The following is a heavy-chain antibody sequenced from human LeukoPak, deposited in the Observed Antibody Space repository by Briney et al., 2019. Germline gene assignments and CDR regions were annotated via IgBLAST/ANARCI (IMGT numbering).Heavy chain of an antibody. D-gene: IGHD6-13*01. J-gene: IGHJ5*02. CDR1: GDSISAYT. CDR2: IYPTGST. CDR3: ARAYSSSWYWNWFDP. V-gene: IGHV4-38-2*02. Sequence: SETLSLTCTVSGDSISAYTWSWIRQPPGKGLEWIGNIYPTGSTYYNPSLKSRVTISVDTSKNQFSLKVSSVSAADTAVYYCARAYSSSWYWNWFDPWGQGTLVTVSS.